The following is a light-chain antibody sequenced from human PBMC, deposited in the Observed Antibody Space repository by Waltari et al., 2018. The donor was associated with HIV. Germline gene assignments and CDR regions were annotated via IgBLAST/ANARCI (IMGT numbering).Light chain of an antibody. CDR1: QSVRSNF. CDR3: QQYATAPVT. Sequence: EIVWTKPPGTRFLSPGGRATFSCRASQSVRSNFLAWYQQKRGQAPRLLIYGASTSATGIPDRFSGSGSGTDFTLTISSLEPEDFAVYFCQQYATAPVTFGRGTKVDIK. CDR2: GAS. J-gene: IGKJ4*01. V-gene: IGKV3-20*01.